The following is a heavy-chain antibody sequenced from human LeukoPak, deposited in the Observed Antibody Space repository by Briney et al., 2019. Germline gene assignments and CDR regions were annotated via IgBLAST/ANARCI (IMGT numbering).Heavy chain of an antibody. CDR3: VRDQNYQLRL. CDR1: GFTFSTYG. Sequence: GGSLRLSCAASGFTFSTYGMHWVRQAPGKGLEWVAIIYFDGSNKYYADSVKGRFTISRDNSRNTLFLQMNSLRAEDTATYYCVRDQNYQLRLWGQGTLVTVSS. J-gene: IGHJ4*02. V-gene: IGHV3-33*01. CDR2: IYFDGSNK. D-gene: IGHD2-2*01.